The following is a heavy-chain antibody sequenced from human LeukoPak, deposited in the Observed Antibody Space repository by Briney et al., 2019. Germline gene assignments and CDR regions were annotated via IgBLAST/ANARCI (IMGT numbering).Heavy chain of an antibody. J-gene: IGHJ3*02. CDR3: ASTPYYYDSSGYFDI. CDR1: GYTFTGYY. V-gene: IGHV1-2*02. D-gene: IGHD3-22*01. Sequence: GASVKVSCKASGYTFTGYYMHWVRQAPGQGLEWMGWINPNSGGTNYAQKFQGRVTMTRDTSISTAYMELSRLRSDDTAVYYCASTPYYYDSSGYFDIWGQGTMVTVSS. CDR2: INPNSGGT.